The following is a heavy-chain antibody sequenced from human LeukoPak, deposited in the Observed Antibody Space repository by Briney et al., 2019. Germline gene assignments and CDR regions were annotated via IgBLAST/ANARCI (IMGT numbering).Heavy chain of an antibody. V-gene: IGHV3-74*01. CDR1: GFSSGNYW. CDR2: INGDGSRT. Sequence: GRSLRLSWAVSGFSSGNYWIDWVSHPAGNGMVWVSCINGDGSRTSHADSVKGRFTISRDNAKNTVYLQMKSLRGEDTAVYYCGRENWGEKWDEKQTDAFDIWGQGKTVTVSS. J-gene: IGHJ3*02. D-gene: IGHD7-27*01. CDR3: GRENWGEKWDEKQTDAFDI.